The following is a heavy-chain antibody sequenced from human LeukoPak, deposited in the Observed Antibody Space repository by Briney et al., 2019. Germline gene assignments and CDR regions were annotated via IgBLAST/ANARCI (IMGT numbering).Heavy chain of an antibody. CDR1: GGSISSYY. J-gene: IGHJ4*02. Sequence: PSETLSLTCTVSGGSISSYYWSWIRQPPGKGLEWIGYIYYSGSTNYNPSLKSRVTISVDTSKNQFSLKLSSVTAADTAVYYCARGGYARDYFDYWGQGTLVTVSS. D-gene: IGHD3-22*01. V-gene: IGHV4-59*01. CDR2: IYYSGST. CDR3: ARGGYARDYFDY.